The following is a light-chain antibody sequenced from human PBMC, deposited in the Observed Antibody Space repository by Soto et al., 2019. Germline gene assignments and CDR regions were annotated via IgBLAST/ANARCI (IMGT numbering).Light chain of an antibody. J-gene: IGKJ4*01. CDR1: QSVSSY. CDR3: QQRSNWPLT. CDR2: DAS. Sequence: IVLTQSPATLSLSPGERATLSCRASQSVSSYLAWYQQKPGQAPRLLIYDASNRATGIPARFSGSGSGTDFTLTNSSLEPEDFAVYYCQQRSNWPLTFGGGTKVDIK. V-gene: IGKV3-11*01.